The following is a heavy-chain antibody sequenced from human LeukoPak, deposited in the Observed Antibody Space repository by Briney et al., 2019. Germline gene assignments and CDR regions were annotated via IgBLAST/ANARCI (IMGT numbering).Heavy chain of an antibody. Sequence: GGSLRLSCAASGFTVSSNYMSWVRQAPGKGLEWVSVIYSGGTTYYADSVKGRFSISRDNSKNTLYLQMNSLRAEDTAVYYCARYDYGRSGFDYWGQGTLVTVSS. CDR1: GFTVSSNY. J-gene: IGHJ4*02. CDR3: ARYDYGRSGFDY. V-gene: IGHV3-66*01. D-gene: IGHD5-12*01. CDR2: IYSGGTT.